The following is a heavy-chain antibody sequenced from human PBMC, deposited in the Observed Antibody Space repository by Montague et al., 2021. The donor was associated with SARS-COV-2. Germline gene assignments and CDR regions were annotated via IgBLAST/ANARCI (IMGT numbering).Heavy chain of an antibody. J-gene: IGHJ4*02. Sequence: SLRLSCVASGFIFSSNAMSWVRQAPGKGLEWVSTIGGGGRRTYYADSXKGRFTISRDNSQNTLYLLMNSLRAEDTAVYYCAKVGGYSYGLSDYWGQGTLVTVSS. CDR3: AKVGGYSYGLSDY. D-gene: IGHD5-18*01. CDR2: IGGGGRRT. V-gene: IGHV3-23*01. CDR1: GFIFSSNA.